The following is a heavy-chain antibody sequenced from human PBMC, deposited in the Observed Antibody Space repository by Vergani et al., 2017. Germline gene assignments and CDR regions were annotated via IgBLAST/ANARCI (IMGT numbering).Heavy chain of an antibody. D-gene: IGHD3-10*01. Sequence: EVQLVESGGGLVPPGRSLRLSCAASGFSFGDYAMTWVRQAPGKGLEWVAFISNKAYGETTEYAASVKSRITISRDDYKRLDYLQLSGLKTEDTAVYFCSRGRGDSFGYSDYWGQGTLVTVSS. J-gene: IGHJ4*02. CDR2: ISNKAYGETT. CDR3: SRGRGDSFGYSDY. V-gene: IGHV3-49*04. CDR1: GFSFGDYA.